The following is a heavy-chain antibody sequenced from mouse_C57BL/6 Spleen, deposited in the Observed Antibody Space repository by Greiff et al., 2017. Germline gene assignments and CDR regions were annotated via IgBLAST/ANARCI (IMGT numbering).Heavy chain of an antibody. V-gene: IGHV5-6*02. D-gene: IGHD1-1*01. CDR2: ISSGGSYT. CDR3: ARITTVVARYYFDY. CDR1: GFTFSSYG. Sequence: DVMLVESGGDLVKPGGSLKLSCAASGFTFSSYGMSWVRQTPDKRLEWVATISSGGSYTYYPDSVKGRFTISRDNAKNTLYLQMSSLKSEDTAMYYCARITTVVARYYFDYWGQGTTLTVSS. J-gene: IGHJ2*01.